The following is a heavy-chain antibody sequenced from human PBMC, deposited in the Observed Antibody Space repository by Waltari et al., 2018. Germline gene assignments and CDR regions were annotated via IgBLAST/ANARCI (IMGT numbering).Heavy chain of an antibody. D-gene: IGHD1-20*01. CDR2: VDPEDGET. J-gene: IGHJ6*02. Sequence: QVQLVQSGPEVRKPGASVKVSCKVSGDTLTEFSIPWVRLAPGKGLEWMGGVDPEDGETIYAQKFQGRVTMTEDTSTDIPYMELSSLRSEDTAVYYCATDIPPDESQIAVLGITKYDAMDVWGQGTTVTVSS. V-gene: IGHV1-24*01. CDR3: ATDIPPDESQIAVLGITKYDAMDV. CDR1: GDTLTEFS.